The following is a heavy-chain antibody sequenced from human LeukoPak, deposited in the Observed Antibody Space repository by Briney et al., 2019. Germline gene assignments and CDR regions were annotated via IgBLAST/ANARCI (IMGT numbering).Heavy chain of an antibody. J-gene: IGHJ4*02. CDR1: GFTFSTYS. V-gene: IGHV3-48*02. CDR2: ISSSTSTI. CDR3: ARAPSLGVRGPYFDY. Sequence: GGSLRLSCAASGFTFSTYSMKWVCQAPGKGLEWVSYISSSTSTIYYADSVKGRFTISRDNAKNSLYLQMNSLRDEDTAVYYCARAPSLGVRGPYFDYWGQGTLVTVSS. D-gene: IGHD3-10*01.